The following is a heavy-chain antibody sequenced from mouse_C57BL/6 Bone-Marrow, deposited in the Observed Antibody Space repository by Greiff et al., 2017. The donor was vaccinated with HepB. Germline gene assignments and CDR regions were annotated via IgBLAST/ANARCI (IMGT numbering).Heavy chain of an antibody. J-gene: IGHJ4*01. D-gene: IGHD3-2*02. CDR2: ISSGSSTI. CDR1: GFTFSDYG. Sequence: EVNVVESGGGLVKPGGSLKLSCAASGFTFSDYGMHWVRQAPEKGLEWVAYISSGSSTIYYADTVKGRFTISRDNAKNTLFLQMTSLRSEDTAMYYCARDSGPHMDYWGQGTSVTVSS. CDR3: ARDSGPHMDY. V-gene: IGHV5-17*01.